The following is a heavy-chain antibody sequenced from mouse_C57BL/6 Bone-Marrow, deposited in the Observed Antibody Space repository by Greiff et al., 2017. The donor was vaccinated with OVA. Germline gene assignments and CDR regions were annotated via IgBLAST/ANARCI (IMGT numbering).Heavy chain of an antibody. D-gene: IGHD3-2*02. V-gene: IGHV2-2*01. J-gene: IGHJ4*01. CDR2: IWSGGST. CDR1: GFSLTSYG. CDR3: ASLPRISDYYAMDY. Sequence: QVQLKESGPGLVQPSQSLSITCTVSGFSLTSYGVHWVRQSPGKGLEWLGVIWSGGSTDYNAAFISRLSISKDNSKSQVFFKMTSLQAYNTAIYYCASLPRISDYYAMDYWGQGTSVTVSS.